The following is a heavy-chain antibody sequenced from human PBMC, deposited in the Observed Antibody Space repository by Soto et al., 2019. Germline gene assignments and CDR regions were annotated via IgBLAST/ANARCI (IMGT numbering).Heavy chain of an antibody. CDR3: ASSYYGSGRNHYYYYYMDV. D-gene: IGHD3-10*01. Sequence: GGSLRLSCAASGFTFSDYYMSWIRQAPGKGLEWVSYISSSGSTIYYADSVKGRFTISRDNAKNSLYLQMNSLRAEDTAVYYCASSYYGSGRNHYYYYYMDVWGKGTTVTVSS. J-gene: IGHJ6*03. V-gene: IGHV3-11*01. CDR1: GFTFSDYY. CDR2: ISSSGSTI.